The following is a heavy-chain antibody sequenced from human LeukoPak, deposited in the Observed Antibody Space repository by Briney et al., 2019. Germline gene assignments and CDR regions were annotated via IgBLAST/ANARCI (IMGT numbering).Heavy chain of an antibody. V-gene: IGHV3-11*01. Sequence: PGGSLRLSCAASGFTFSDYYMSWIRQAPGKGLGWVSYISSSGSTIYYADSVNGRFTISRDNAKNSLYLQMNSLRAEDTAVYYCARDLRYCSSTSCYAMAFDIWGQGTMVTVSS. CDR3: ARDLRYCSSTSCYAMAFDI. CDR1: GFTFSDYY. CDR2: ISSSGSTI. D-gene: IGHD2-2*01. J-gene: IGHJ3*02.